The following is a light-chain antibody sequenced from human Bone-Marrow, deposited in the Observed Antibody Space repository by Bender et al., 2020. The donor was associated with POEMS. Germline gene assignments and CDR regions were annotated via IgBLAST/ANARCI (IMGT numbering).Light chain of an antibody. V-gene: IGLV3-1*01. CDR1: KLGEEY. CDR2: QDT. Sequence: SYELTQPPSVSVSPGQTATITCSGEKLGEEYACWYQQKPGQSPVVVIYQDTKRPSGIPERFSGSTSGNTASLTISGTQTMDEADYYCPSWGSNTAVFGGGTKLTVL. CDR3: PSWGSNTAV. J-gene: IGLJ2*01.